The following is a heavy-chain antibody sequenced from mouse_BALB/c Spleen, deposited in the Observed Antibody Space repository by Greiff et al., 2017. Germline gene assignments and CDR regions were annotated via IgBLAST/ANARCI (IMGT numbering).Heavy chain of an antibody. J-gene: IGHJ4*01. D-gene: IGHD1-1*01. V-gene: IGHV1-14*01. CDR3: ARSRIYYYGSSYDAMDY. Sequence: VQLQQSGPELVKPGASVKMSCKASGYTFTSYVMHWVKQKPGQGLEWIGYINPYNDGTKYNEKFKGKATLTSDQSSSTAYMELSSLTSEDSAVYYCARSRIYYYGSSYDAMDYWGQGTSVTVSS. CDR1: GYTFTSYV. CDR2: INPYNDGT.